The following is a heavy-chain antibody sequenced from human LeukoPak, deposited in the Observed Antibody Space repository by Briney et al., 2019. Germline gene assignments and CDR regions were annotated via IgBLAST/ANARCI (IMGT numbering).Heavy chain of an antibody. D-gene: IGHD3-16*01. CDR1: GFTFSSYS. Sequence: GGSLRLSCAASGFTFSSYSMNWVRQAPGKGLEWVSSIRSSSSYIYYADSVKGRFTISRDNAKNSLYLQMNSLRAEDTAVYYCATVFFWGYRRDYMDVWGKGTTVTVSS. CDR3: ATVFFWGYRRDYMDV. CDR2: IRSSSSYI. V-gene: IGHV3-21*01. J-gene: IGHJ6*03.